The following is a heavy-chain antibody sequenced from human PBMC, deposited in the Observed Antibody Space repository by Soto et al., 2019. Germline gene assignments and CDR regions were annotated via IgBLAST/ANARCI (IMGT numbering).Heavy chain of an antibody. J-gene: IGHJ4*02. CDR3: ARDYGHDCSGGNCYFYF. CDR1: GGTFSRYG. D-gene: IGHD2-15*01. CDR2: IIPLFGTA. Sequence: SVKVSCKASGGTFSRYGINWVRQAPGHGLEWMGGIIPLFGTANYAQKFQGRVTITADESTSTAHMELRSLRSEDTAVYYCARDYGHDCSGGNCYFYFWGQGTLVTVSS. V-gene: IGHV1-69*13.